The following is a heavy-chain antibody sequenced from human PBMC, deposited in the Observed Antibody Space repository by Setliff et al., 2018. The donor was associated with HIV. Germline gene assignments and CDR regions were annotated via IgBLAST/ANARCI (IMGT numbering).Heavy chain of an antibody. CDR3: ASRPAGAVAGGYGLDG. J-gene: IGHJ6*02. D-gene: IGHD6-19*01. CDR2: IYHSGST. V-gene: IGHV4-38-2*01. Sequence: TSETLSLTCAVSSYSISSGYYWGWIRHPPGKGLEWIGSIYHSGSTYYNPSLKSRVTISVDPSKNQFSLKLSAVTAADTAVYYCASRPAGAVAGGYGLDGWGQGTTVTVSS. CDR1: SYSISSGYY.